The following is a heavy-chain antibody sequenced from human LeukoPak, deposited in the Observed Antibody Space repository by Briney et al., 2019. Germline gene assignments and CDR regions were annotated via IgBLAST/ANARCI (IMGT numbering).Heavy chain of an antibody. J-gene: IGHJ4*02. CDR1: GGSISSYY. CDR3: ARLSTGYCSGGSCYPNFDY. CDR2: IYYSGST. D-gene: IGHD2-15*01. V-gene: IGHV4-59*01. Sequence: SETLSLTCTVSGGSISSYYWSWIRQPPGKGLEWIGYIYYSGSTNYNPSLKSRVTISVDTSKNQFSLKLSSVTAADTAVYYCARLSTGYCSGGSCYPNFDYWGQGTLVTVSS.